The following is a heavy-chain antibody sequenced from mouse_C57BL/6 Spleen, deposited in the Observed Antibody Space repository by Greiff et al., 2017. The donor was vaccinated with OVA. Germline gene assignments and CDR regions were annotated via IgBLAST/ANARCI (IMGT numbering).Heavy chain of an antibody. J-gene: IGHJ2*01. D-gene: IGHD4-1*01. CDR1: GYTFTDYY. V-gene: IGHV1-19*01. CDR3: ARERNWAFDY. CDR2: INPYNGGT. Sequence: VQLQQSGPVLVKPGASVKMSCKASGYTFTDYYMNWVKQSHGKSLEWIGVINPYNGGTSYNQKFKGKATLTVDKSSSTAYMELNSLTSEDSAVYYCARERNWAFDYWGQGTTLTVSS.